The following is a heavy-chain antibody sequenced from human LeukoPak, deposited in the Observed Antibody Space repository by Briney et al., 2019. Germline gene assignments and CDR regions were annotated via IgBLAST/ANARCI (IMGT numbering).Heavy chain of an antibody. J-gene: IGHJ4*02. CDR2: IVVGSGNT. CDR1: GFTFTSSA. V-gene: IGHV1-58*01. CDR3: AADPSDYYGSGSYPLY. Sequence: GASVKVSCKASGFTFTSSAVQWVRQARGQRLEWIGWIVVGSGNTNYAQKFQERVTITRDMSTSTAYMELSSLRSEDTAVYYCAADPSDYYGSGSYPLYWGQGTLVTVSS. D-gene: IGHD3-10*01.